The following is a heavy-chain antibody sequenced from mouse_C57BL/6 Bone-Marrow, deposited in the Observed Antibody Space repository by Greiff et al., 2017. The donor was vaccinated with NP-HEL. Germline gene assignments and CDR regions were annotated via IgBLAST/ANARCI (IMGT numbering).Heavy chain of an antibody. Sequence: QVQLQQSGAELVKPGASVKISCKASGYAFSSYWMNWVKQRPGKGLEWIGQIYPGDGDTNSNGKFKGKATLTADKSSSTAYMQLSSLTSEDSAVYFCARGHYDYDEKAFAYWGQGTLVTVSA. V-gene: IGHV1-80*01. CDR1: GYAFSSYW. J-gene: IGHJ3*01. D-gene: IGHD2-4*01. CDR3: ARGHYDYDEKAFAY. CDR2: IYPGDGDT.